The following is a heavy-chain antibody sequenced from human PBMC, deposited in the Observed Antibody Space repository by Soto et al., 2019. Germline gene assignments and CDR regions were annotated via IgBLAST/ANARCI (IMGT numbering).Heavy chain of an antibody. J-gene: IGHJ6*02. V-gene: IGHV3-48*02. Sequence: GSLRLSCVASGFSLSDYAVNWVRQAPGKGLEWVSFISSDSRTIYYADSVEGRFTVSRDNARNSVSLQMDSLRDEDAAVYYCARIKLVEWFFINVDVYDMDVWGQGTPVTVAS. CDR3: ARIKLVEWFFINVDVYDMDV. CDR2: ISSDSRTI. D-gene: IGHD3-3*01. CDR1: GFSLSDYA.